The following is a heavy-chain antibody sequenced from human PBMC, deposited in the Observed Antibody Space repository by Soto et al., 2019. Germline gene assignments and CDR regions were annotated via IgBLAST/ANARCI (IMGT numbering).Heavy chain of an antibody. V-gene: IGHV3-23*01. CDR3: ANILDSSGYYYEVAYFDY. CDR1: GFTFSSYA. Sequence: EVQLLESGGGLVQPGGSLRLSCAASGFTFSSYAMSWVRQAPGKGLEWVSAISGSGGSTYYADSVKGRFTISIDNSKNTLYLQMNSLRAEDTAVYYCANILDSSGYYYEVAYFDYCGQGTLVTVSS. D-gene: IGHD3-22*01. J-gene: IGHJ4*02. CDR2: ISGSGGST.